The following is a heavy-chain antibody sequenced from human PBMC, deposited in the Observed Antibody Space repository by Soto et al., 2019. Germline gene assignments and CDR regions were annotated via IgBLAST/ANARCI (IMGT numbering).Heavy chain of an antibody. V-gene: IGHV4-39*01. D-gene: IGHD6-19*01. CDR3: AEGITGLKGSGWFGFDY. CDR1: GGSISSSRYY. CDR2: IYYSAST. Sequence: QLQLQESGPGLVKPSETLSLTCTVSGGSISSSRYYWGWIRQPPGKGLEWLGSIYYSASTHYNPSLKSRVTISVDTSKNQLSLKLSSVTAADTAVYYCAEGITGLKGSGWFGFDYWGQGTLVTVSS. J-gene: IGHJ4*02.